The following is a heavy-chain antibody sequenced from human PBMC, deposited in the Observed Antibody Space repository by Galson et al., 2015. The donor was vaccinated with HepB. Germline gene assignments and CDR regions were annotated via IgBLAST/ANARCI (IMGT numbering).Heavy chain of an antibody. CDR3: ARVPSSSWYPSGMDV. V-gene: IGHV6-1*01. Sequence: CAISGDSVSSNSAAWNWIRQSPSRGLEWLGRTYYRSKWYNDYAVSEKSRITINPDTSKNQFSLQLNSVTPEDTAVYYCARVPSSSWYPSGMDVWGQGTTVTVSS. J-gene: IGHJ6*02. D-gene: IGHD6-13*01. CDR1: GDSVSSNSAA. CDR2: TYYRSKWYN.